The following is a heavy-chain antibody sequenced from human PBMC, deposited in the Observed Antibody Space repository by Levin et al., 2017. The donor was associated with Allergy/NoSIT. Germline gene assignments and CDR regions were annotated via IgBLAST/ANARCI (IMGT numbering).Heavy chain of an antibody. V-gene: IGHV3-23*01. CDR2: ISGSGGST. J-gene: IGHJ4*02. D-gene: IGHD5-12*01. CDR3: AKGAYSGYDNYDY. Sequence: GESLKISCAASGFTFSSYAMSWVRQAPGKGLEWVSAISGSGGSTYYADSVKGRFTISRDNSKNTLYLQMNSLRAEDTAVYYCAKGAYSGYDNYDYWGQGTLVTVSS. CDR1: GFTFSSYA.